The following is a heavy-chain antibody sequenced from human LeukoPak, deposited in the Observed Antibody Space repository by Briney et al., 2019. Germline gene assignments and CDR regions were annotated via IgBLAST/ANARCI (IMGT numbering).Heavy chain of an antibody. V-gene: IGHV4-39*01. CDR3: ARHYSAYYYYYMDV. CDR2: IYYSGST. CDR1: GGSISSGSYY. J-gene: IGHJ6*03. Sequence: SETLSLTCTVSGGSISSGSYYWSWIRQPAGKGLEWIGSIYYSGSTYYNPSLKSRVTISVDTSKNQFSLKLSSVTAADTAVYYCARHYSAYYYYYMDVWGKGTTVTISS. D-gene: IGHD2-15*01.